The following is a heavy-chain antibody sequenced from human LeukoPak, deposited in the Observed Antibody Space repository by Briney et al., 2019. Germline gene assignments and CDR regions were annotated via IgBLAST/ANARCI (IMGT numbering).Heavy chain of an antibody. D-gene: IGHD1-26*01. Sequence: SETLSLTCTVSGGSISSYYWSWIRQPPGKGLEWIGEINHSGSTNYNPSLKSRVTISVDTSKNQFSLKLSSVTAADTAVYYCARSPVVGAAYYFDYWGQGTLVTVSS. CDR2: INHSGST. CDR1: GGSISSYY. J-gene: IGHJ4*02. V-gene: IGHV4-34*01. CDR3: ARSPVVGAAYYFDY.